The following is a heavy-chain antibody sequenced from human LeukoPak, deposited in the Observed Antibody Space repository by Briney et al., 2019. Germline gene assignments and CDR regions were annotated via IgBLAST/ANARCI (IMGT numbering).Heavy chain of an antibody. CDR3: ACRDLTSTWSFP. Sequence: GESLKISCQGFGYSFTSYWIGWVRQMPGKGMEWMGVIYPGDLRVRYNPSFQGQVTISVDKSINTAHLQWVSLGASDSAMYYCACRDLTSTWSFPWGQGTLVTVTS. V-gene: IGHV5-51*01. CDR2: IYPGDLRV. D-gene: IGHD6-13*01. CDR1: GYSFTSYW. J-gene: IGHJ5*02.